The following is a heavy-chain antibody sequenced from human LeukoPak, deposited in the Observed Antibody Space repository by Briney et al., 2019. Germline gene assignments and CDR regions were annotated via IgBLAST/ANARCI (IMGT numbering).Heavy chain of an antibody. CDR3: VRDMGDSGTSDSFDY. CDR1: GFIFSDYW. Sequence: PGGSLRLSCGASGFIFSDYWMTWVRQAPGKGLEWVANIKHDGSDKYYLDSAKGRFTISRNNAKNSLYLQMNSLRDEDTAVYYCVRDMGDSGTSDSFDYWGQGTLVTASS. D-gene: IGHD1-26*01. V-gene: IGHV3-7*03. CDR2: IKHDGSDK. J-gene: IGHJ4*02.